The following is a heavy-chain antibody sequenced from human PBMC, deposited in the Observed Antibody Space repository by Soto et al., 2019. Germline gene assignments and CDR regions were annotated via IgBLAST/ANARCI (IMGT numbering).Heavy chain of an antibody. V-gene: IGHV3-48*03. D-gene: IGHD3-3*01. CDR2: ISSSGSTI. CDR1: GFTFSSYE. Sequence: PGGSLRLSCAASGFTFSSYEMNWVRQAPGKGLEWVSYISSSGSTIYYADSVKGRFTISRDNAKNSLYLQMNSLRAEDTAVYYCARDDTGYDFWSGLTADYYYYGMDVWGQGTTVTVSS. CDR3: ARDDTGYDFWSGLTADYYYYGMDV. J-gene: IGHJ6*02.